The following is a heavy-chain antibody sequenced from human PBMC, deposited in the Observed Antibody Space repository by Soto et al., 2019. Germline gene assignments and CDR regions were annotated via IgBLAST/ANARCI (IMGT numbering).Heavy chain of an antibody. CDR2: IIPILGIA. CDR3: ARDPSRDCSGGSCYSGDY. D-gene: IGHD2-15*01. Sequence: QVQLVQSGAEVKKPGSSVKVSCKASGGTFSSYTISWVRQAPGQGLEWMGRIIPILGIANYAQKFQGRVTITADKSTSTAYMELSSLRSEDTAVYYCARDPSRDCSGGSCYSGDYWGQGTLVTVSS. V-gene: IGHV1-69*08. CDR1: GGTFSSYT. J-gene: IGHJ4*02.